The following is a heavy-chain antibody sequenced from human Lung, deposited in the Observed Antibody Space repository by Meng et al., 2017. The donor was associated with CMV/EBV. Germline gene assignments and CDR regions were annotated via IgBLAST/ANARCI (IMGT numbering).Heavy chain of an antibody. J-gene: IGHJ6*02. D-gene: IGHD3-10*01. Sequence: XTVSGGSISSYYWSWIRQPPGKGLEDIGYIYYSGSTSYNPSLKSRVTISVDTSKNQFSLKLSSVTAADTAVYYCARHGSGSYFYGMDVWGQGTXVTVSS. CDR2: IYYSGST. CDR3: ARHGSGSYFYGMDV. V-gene: IGHV4-59*01. CDR1: GGSISSYY.